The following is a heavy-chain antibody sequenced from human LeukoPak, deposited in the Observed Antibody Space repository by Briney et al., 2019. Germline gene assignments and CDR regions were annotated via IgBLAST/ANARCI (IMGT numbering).Heavy chain of an antibody. Sequence: ASVKVSCKASGYTFTSYGISWVRQAPGQGLEWMGWISAYNGNTNYAQKLQGRVTMTTDTSTSTAYMELRSLRSDDTAVYYCARGSLLRFGEYRRWYFDLWGRGTLVTVSS. CDR3: ARGSLLRFGEYRRWYFDL. D-gene: IGHD3-10*01. J-gene: IGHJ2*01. CDR1: GYTFTSYG. CDR2: ISAYNGNT. V-gene: IGHV1-18*01.